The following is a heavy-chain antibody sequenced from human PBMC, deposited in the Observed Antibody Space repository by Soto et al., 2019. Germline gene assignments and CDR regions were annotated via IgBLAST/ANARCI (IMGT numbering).Heavy chain of an antibody. Sequence: ASVKVSCKASGYPFTYYAIHWVRQAPGQRLEWLGWINAGNGDTKYSQKFQGRVTITRDTSATTAYMELSSLRSEDTAVYYCAGGDYAGAGTFYLTDHWGQGSLVTVSS. V-gene: IGHV1-3*01. CDR1: GYPFTYYA. J-gene: IGHJ4*02. CDR3: AGGDYAGAGTFYLTDH. CDR2: INAGNGDT. D-gene: IGHD3-10*01.